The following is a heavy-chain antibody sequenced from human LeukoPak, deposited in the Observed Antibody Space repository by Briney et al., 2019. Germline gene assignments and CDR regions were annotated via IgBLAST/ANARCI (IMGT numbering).Heavy chain of an antibody. CDR2: IYYSGST. CDR3: ASVQLASEYYFDY. V-gene: IGHV4-30-4*01. CDR1: GGSISSGGYY. D-gene: IGHD5-24*01. J-gene: IGHJ4*02. Sequence: PSQTLSLTCTVSGGSISSGGYYWSWIRQPPGKGLEWIGYIYYSGSTYYNPSLKSRVTISLDTSKNQFSLKLSSVTAADTAVYYCASVQLASEYYFDYWGQGTLVTVSS.